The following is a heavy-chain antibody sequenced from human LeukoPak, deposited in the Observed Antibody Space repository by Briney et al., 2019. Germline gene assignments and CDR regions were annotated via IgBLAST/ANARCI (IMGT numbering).Heavy chain of an antibody. Sequence: PSETLSLTCSVSGGSISSGGYYWGWIRQPPGKGLEWIGEINHSGSTNYNPSLKSRVTISVDTSKNQFSLKLSSVTAADTAVYYCARALPHYDILTGYPSPSPYYFDYWGQGTLVTASS. CDR1: GGSISSGGYY. CDR3: ARALPHYDILTGYPSPSPYYFDY. D-gene: IGHD3-9*01. V-gene: IGHV4-39*07. CDR2: INHSGST. J-gene: IGHJ4*02.